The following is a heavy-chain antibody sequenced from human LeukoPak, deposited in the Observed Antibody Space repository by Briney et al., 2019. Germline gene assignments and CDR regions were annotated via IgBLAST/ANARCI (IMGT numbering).Heavy chain of an antibody. J-gene: IGHJ5*02. Sequence: SETLSLTCSVSGGSISGYYWSWIRQPPGKGLEWIGYIYYSGTTIYNPSLKSRLTISLNTSKNKFSLNLSSVTAADTAVYYCARDETHFYGSGSSNWFDPWGQGILVTVSS. CDR2: IYYSGTT. V-gene: IGHV4-59*12. CDR1: GGSISGYY. D-gene: IGHD3-10*01. CDR3: ARDETHFYGSGSSNWFDP.